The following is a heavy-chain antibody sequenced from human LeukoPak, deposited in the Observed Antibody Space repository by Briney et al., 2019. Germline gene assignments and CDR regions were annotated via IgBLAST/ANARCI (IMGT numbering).Heavy chain of an antibody. V-gene: IGHV4-39*07. Sequence: SETLSLTCTVSGGSISSSSYYWGWIRQPPGKGLEWIGSIFYSGSTYYNPSLKSRLTVSLDTSKNQFSLKLNSVTAADTAVYYCARQVSYIAVAGPRDDAFDIWGQGTMITVSS. J-gene: IGHJ3*02. D-gene: IGHD6-19*01. CDR3: ARQVSYIAVAGPRDDAFDI. CDR1: GGSISSSSYY. CDR2: IFYSGST.